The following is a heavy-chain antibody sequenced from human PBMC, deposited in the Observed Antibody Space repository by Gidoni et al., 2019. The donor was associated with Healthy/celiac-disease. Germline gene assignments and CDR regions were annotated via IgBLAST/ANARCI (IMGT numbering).Heavy chain of an antibody. CDR1: GFSISTSGIC. CDR2: IDWDDDK. J-gene: IGHJ6*02. D-gene: IGHD3-22*01. CDR3: ARYYYDSSGYYYYYYGMDV. Sequence: QVTLRESGPALVKPTQTLTLTCTFSGFSISTSGICVSWIRQPPGKALEWLALIDWDDDKYYSTSLKTRLTISKDTSKNQVVLTMTNMDPVDTATYYCARYYYDSSGYYYYYYGMDVWGQGTTVTVSS. V-gene: IGHV2-70*01.